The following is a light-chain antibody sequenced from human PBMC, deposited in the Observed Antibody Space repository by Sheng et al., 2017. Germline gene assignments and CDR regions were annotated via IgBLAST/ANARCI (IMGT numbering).Light chain of an antibody. CDR3: QQYYSTRYS. V-gene: IGKV1-NL1*01. Sequence: DVQMTQSPSSLSASVGDGVTFTCRASQGISNSLAWYKQKPGKAPKLLLYAASRLESGVPSRFSGSGSGTDYSLTISSLQPEDFATYYCQQYYSTRYSFGQGTKLEIK. CDR2: AAS. CDR1: QGISNS. J-gene: IGKJ2*03.